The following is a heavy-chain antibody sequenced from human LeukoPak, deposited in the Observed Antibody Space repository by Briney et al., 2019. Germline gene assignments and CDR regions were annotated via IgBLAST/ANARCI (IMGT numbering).Heavy chain of an antibody. CDR2: INHSGST. Sequence: SETLSLTCAVYGGSFSGYYWSWIRQPPGKGLEWIGEINHSGSTNYNPSLKSRVTISVDTSKNRFSLKLSSVTAADTAVYYCARAHDYYGSGSYYSLWGQGTLVTVSS. CDR1: GGSFSGYY. J-gene: IGHJ4*02. V-gene: IGHV4-34*01. D-gene: IGHD3-10*01. CDR3: ARAHDYYGSGSYYSL.